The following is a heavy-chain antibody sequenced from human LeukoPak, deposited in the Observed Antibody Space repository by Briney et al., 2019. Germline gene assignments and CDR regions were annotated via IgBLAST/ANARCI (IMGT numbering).Heavy chain of an antibody. J-gene: IGHJ4*02. Sequence: GESLKISCKGSGYSFTTNWIGWVRQMPGKGLEWMGIIYPGDSDTRYSPSFQGQVIISADKSFSTAYLQWSSLKASDTAMYYCARRGSSYEFDYWGQGTLVTVSS. CDR2: IYPGDSDT. V-gene: IGHV5-51*01. CDR3: ARRGSSYEFDY. D-gene: IGHD5-18*01. CDR1: GYSFTTNW.